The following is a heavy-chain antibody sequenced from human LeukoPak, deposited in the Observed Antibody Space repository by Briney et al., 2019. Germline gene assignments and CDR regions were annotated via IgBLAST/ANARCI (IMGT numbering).Heavy chain of an antibody. D-gene: IGHD3-10*01. Sequence: ASVKVSCKASGYTFTSCGISWVRQAPGQGLEWMGWISAYNGNTNYAQKLQGRVTMTTDTSTSTAYMELRSLRSDDTAVYYCARGGRSDYYGSGSYSDYWGQGTLVTVSS. CDR3: ARGGRSDYYGSGSYSDY. V-gene: IGHV1-18*04. CDR2: ISAYNGNT. CDR1: GYTFTSCG. J-gene: IGHJ4*02.